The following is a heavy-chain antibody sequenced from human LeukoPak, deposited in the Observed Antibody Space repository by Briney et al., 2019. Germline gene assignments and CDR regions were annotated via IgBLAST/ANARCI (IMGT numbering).Heavy chain of an antibody. D-gene: IGHD4-23*01. CDR1: GYTFTSYY. J-gene: IGHJ4*02. CDR3: ARGPYGGNPSLYYFDY. CDR2: INPSGGST. V-gene: IGHV1-46*01. Sequence: ASVTVSCKASGYTFTSYYLHWVRQAPGQGLEWMGIINPSGGSTSYVQKFQGRVTMTRDTSTSTVYMVLSSLRSEDTAFYYCARGPYGGNPSLYYFDYWGQGTLVTISS.